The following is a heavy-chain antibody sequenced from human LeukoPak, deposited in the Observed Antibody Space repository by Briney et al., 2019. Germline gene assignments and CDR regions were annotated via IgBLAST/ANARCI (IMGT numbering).Heavy chain of an antibody. D-gene: IGHD4-17*01. J-gene: IGHJ4*02. Sequence: GASVKVSCKASGYTFTGYYMHWVRQAPGQGLEWMGRINPNSGGTNYAQKFQGRVTMTRDTSVSTAYMELSRLRSDDTAVYYCARGDLTTVTTHFDYWGQGTLVTVSS. CDR1: GYTFTGYY. CDR2: INPNSGGT. V-gene: IGHV1-2*06. CDR3: ARGDLTTVTTHFDY.